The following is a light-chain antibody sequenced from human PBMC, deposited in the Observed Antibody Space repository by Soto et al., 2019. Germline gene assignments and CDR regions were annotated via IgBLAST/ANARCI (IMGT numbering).Light chain of an antibody. J-gene: IGKJ1*01. V-gene: IGKV3-15*01. Sequence: ETVMTQSPVTLSVSPGERVTLSCRASQGIISNLAWYQQKRGQAPRVLIYGASTRATGVPDRFSGSGSGTEFTLTITSLQSEDSAIYYCKQYYDWPRTFGQGTNVEIK. CDR3: KQYYDWPRT. CDR1: QGIISN. CDR2: GAS.